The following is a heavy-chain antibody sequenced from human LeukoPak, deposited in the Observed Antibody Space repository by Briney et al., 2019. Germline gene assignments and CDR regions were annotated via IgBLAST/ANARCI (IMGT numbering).Heavy chain of an antibody. Sequence: PGGSLRLSCAASGFTFSRYSMNWVRQAPGKGLEWVSYISSSSSTIYYADSVKGRFTISRDNAKNSLYLQMNSLRAEDTAVYYCARGVRDILSGYYTDYYFYYMDVWGKGTTVTVSS. CDR1: GFTFSRYS. J-gene: IGHJ6*03. CDR3: ARGVRDILSGYYTDYYFYYMDV. V-gene: IGHV3-48*01. D-gene: IGHD3-9*01. CDR2: ISSSSSTI.